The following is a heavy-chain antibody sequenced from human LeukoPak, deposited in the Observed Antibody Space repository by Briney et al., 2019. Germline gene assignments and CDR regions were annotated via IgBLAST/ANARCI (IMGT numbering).Heavy chain of an antibody. V-gene: IGHV3-53*01. CDR3: ARLVDTAMVYWYFDL. CDR2: IYSGGST. Sequence: GGSLRLSCAASGFTDSSNYMSWVRQAPWKGLEWVSVIYSGGSTYYADSVKGRFTISRDNSKNTLYLQMNSLRAEDTAVYYCARLVDTAMVYWYFDLWGRGTLVTVSS. J-gene: IGHJ2*01. CDR1: GFTDSSNY. D-gene: IGHD5-18*01.